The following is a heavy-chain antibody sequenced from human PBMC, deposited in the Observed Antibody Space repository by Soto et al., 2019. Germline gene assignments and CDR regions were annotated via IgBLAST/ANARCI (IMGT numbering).Heavy chain of an antibody. CDR3: VKGGSAPVAMLDAFDI. V-gene: IGHV3-21*04. CDR2: ISSSSSYI. CDR1: GFTFSSYS. J-gene: IGHJ3*02. D-gene: IGHD2-2*01. Sequence: PGGSLRLSCAASGFTFSSYSMNWVRQAPGKGLEWVSSISSSSSYICYADSVKGRFTISRDNAKNSLYLQMNSLRAEDTALYYCVKGGSAPVAMLDAFDIWGQGTMVTVSS.